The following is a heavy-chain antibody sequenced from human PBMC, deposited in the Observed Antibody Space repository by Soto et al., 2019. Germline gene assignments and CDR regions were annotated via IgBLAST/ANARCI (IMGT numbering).Heavy chain of an antibody. CDR2: MSRDGGVT. D-gene: IGHD1-26*01. CDR1: GFTFSNYG. CDR3: AKDGASDY. Sequence: PGGSLRLSCAASGFTFSNYGMTWVRQAPGKGLEWVSGMSRDGGVTDYTDSVKGRFTISRDISKNTLYLQMNSLRAEDTAVYYCAKDGASDYWGQGTLVTVSS. V-gene: IGHV3-23*01. J-gene: IGHJ4*02.